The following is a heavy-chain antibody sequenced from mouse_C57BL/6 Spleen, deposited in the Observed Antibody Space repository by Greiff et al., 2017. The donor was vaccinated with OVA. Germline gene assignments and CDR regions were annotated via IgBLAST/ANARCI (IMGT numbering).Heavy chain of an antibody. D-gene: IGHD2-1*01. CDR2: IRLKSDNYAT. J-gene: IGHJ2*01. CDR3: TEGNHFDY. CDR1: GFTFSNYW. Sequence: EVKVEESGGGLVQPGGSMKLSCVASGFTFSNYWMNWVRQSPEKGLAWVAQIRLKSDNYATHYAESVKGRFTISRDDSKSSVYLQMNNLRAEDTGIYYCTEGNHFDYWGQGTTLTVSS. V-gene: IGHV6-3*01.